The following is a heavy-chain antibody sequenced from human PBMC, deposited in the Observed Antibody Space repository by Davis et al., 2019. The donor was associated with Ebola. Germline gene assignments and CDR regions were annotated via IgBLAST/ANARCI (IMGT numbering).Heavy chain of an antibody. J-gene: IGHJ4*02. CDR1: GYSFTSYW. CDR2: IYPGDSDT. Sequence: GESLKISCTGSGYSFTSYWIGWVRQTPGKGLEWVGIIYPGDSDTRYRPSLQGQVTISADKSITTAYLQWSSLKASATAMYYCARLSSLPEWVLYWGQGTLVTVSS. V-gene: IGHV5-51*01. D-gene: IGHD3-3*01. CDR3: ARLSSLPEWVLY.